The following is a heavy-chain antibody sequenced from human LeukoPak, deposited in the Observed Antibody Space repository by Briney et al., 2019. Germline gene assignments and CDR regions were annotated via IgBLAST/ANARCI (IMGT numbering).Heavy chain of an antibody. D-gene: IGHD5-18*01. CDR2: ISSSSTNI. CDR1: GFSFSRYS. J-gene: IGHJ4*02. V-gene: IGHV3-21*01. Sequence: GGSLRLFCAASGFSFSRYSMNWVRQAPGKGLEWVSFISSSSTNIYYADSVRGRFTISRDNAKNSLFLQMNSLRAEDTGVYYCARREVDTAMLTDYFDYWGQGALVTVSS. CDR3: ARREVDTAMLTDYFDY.